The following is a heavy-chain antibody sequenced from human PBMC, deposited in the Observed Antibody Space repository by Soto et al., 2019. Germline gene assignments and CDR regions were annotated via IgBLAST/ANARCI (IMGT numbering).Heavy chain of an antibody. CDR2: IIPMYDSA. CDR3: ATWTTYSGSYCFDY. V-gene: IGHV1-69*01. CDR1: GGTFKTYT. D-gene: IGHD1-26*01. J-gene: IGHJ4*02. Sequence: QVQLVHSGAELKKPGSSVNVSCAASGGTFKTYTINWVRQAPGQGLEWIGQIIPMYDSANYARRFQGRVTISADQSMNIAYMELSGLRSEDTELYYCATWTTYSGSYCFDYWGQGTLVSVS.